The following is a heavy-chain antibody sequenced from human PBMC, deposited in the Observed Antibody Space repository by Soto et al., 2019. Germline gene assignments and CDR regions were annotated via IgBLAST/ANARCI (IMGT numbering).Heavy chain of an antibody. CDR1: GGTFSSYA. D-gene: IGHD2-2*01. Sequence: SVKVSCKASGGTFSSYAISWVRQAPGQGLEWMGGIIPIFGTANYAQKFQGRVTITADESTSTAYMELSSLRSEDTAVYYCARGSPLGYCISTSCYGFDAFDIWGQGTMVTVS. J-gene: IGHJ3*02. CDR2: IIPIFGTA. V-gene: IGHV1-69*13. CDR3: ARGSPLGYCISTSCYGFDAFDI.